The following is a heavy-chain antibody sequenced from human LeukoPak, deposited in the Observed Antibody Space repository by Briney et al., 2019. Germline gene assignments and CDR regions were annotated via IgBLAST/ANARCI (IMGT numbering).Heavy chain of an antibody. D-gene: IGHD6-13*01. Sequence: PGGSLRLSCAASGFTFSSYSMNWVRQAPGKGLEWVSSISSSSSYIYYADSVKGRFTISRDNAKNSLYLQMNSLRAEDTAVYYCARGSPQYSSSWYVGHYYYMDVWGKGTTVTVSS. CDR1: GFTFSSYS. V-gene: IGHV3-21*01. CDR2: ISSSSSYI. J-gene: IGHJ6*03. CDR3: ARGSPQYSSSWYVGHYYYMDV.